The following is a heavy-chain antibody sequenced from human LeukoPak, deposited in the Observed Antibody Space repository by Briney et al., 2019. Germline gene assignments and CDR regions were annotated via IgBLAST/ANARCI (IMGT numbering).Heavy chain of an antibody. V-gene: IGHV4-30-4*01. CDR2: IYYSGST. CDR3: ARRRVVVASTDGASGAFDI. Sequence: PSETLSLTCTVSGGPISSGDYYWSWIRQPPGKGLEWIGYIYYSGSTYYNPSLKSRLTISGDTSKNQFSLRLSSVTAADPAVYFCARRRVVVASTDGASGAFDIWGQGTMVTVSS. CDR1: GGPISSGDYY. J-gene: IGHJ3*02. D-gene: IGHD2-15*01.